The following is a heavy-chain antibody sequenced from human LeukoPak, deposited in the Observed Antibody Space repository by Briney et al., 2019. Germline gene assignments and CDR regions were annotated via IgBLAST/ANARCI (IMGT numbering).Heavy chain of an antibody. CDR3: ATARAFDY. Sequence: SETLSLTCAVYGGSFSGYYWSWIRQPPGKGLEWIGEINHSGSTNYNPSLKSRVTISVDTSKKQFSLKLSSVTAADTAVYYCATARAFDYWGQGTLVTVSS. CDR1: GGSFSGYY. V-gene: IGHV4-34*01. CDR2: INHSGST. J-gene: IGHJ4*02.